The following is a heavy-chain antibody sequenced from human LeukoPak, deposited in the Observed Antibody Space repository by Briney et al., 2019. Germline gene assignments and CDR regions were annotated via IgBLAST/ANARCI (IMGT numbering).Heavy chain of an antibody. D-gene: IGHD5-24*01. CDR1: GFNFNDAA. J-gene: IGHJ3*01. V-gene: IGHV3-23*01. Sequence: GGSLRLSCAASGFNFNDAAMTWVRQAPGKGLEWVSLIASSGRNTYYTDSARGRFTISRDNSKKTLSLQMNSLRVEDTAIYYCAKDIQLSAWGLGTMVTVSS. CDR3: AKDIQLSA. CDR2: IASSGRNT.